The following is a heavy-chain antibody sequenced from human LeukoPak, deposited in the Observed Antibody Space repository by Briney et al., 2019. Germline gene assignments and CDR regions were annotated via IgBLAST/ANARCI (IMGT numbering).Heavy chain of an antibody. V-gene: IGHV3-48*04. Sequence: PGGSLRLSCAASGFTFSSYSMNWVRQAPGKGLEWVSYISSSSSTIYYADSVKGRFTISRDNAKNSLYLQMNSLRAEDTAVYYCAREGRCSSTSCPGYYGMDVWGQGTTVTVSS. J-gene: IGHJ6*02. CDR3: AREGRCSSTSCPGYYGMDV. CDR2: ISSSSSTI. CDR1: GFTFSSYS. D-gene: IGHD2-2*01.